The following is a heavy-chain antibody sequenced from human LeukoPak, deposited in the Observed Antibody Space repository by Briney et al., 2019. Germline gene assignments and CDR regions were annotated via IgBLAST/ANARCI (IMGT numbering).Heavy chain of an antibody. D-gene: IGHD1-26*01. J-gene: IGHJ4*02. V-gene: IGHV1-69*01. CDR3: AIIVGATNNGDY. CDR1: GFTFSSYA. Sequence: GGSLRLSCAASGFTFSSYAISWVRQAPGQGLEWMGGTIPIFGTANYAQKFQGRVTITADESTSTAYMELSSLRSEDTAVYCCAIIVGATNNGDYWGQGTLVTVSS. CDR2: TIPIFGTA.